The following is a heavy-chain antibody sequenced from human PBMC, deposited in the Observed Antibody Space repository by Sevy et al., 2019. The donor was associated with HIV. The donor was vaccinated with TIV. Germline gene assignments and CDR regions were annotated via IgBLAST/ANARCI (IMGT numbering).Heavy chain of an antibody. D-gene: IGHD3-3*01. CDR2: INHSGST. V-gene: IGHV4-34*01. J-gene: IGHJ5*02. Sequence: SETLSLTCAAYGGSFSGYYWSRIRQPPWKGLEWFGEINHSGSTNYNPSLKSRVTISVDTSKNQFSLKLSSVTAADTAVYYCAREGPSRLLYWFDPWGQGTLVTVSS. CDR3: AREGPSRLLYWFDP. CDR1: GGSFSGYY.